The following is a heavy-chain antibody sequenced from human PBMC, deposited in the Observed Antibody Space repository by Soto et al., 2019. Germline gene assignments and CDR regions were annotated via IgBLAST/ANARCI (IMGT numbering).Heavy chain of an antibody. D-gene: IGHD3-10*01. J-gene: IGHJ4*02. Sequence: QVQLVQSGAEVKKPGSSVKVSCTASGGTFSPYTVNWVRQAPGQGLEWMGRIIPFLGVTNYAQKFQARVTLTADTSTTTAYMELSGLRFEDTAVYYCARDSESTVSTWSFGAFWGRGTLVTVSS. CDR3: ARDSESTVSTWSFGAF. CDR2: IIPFLGVT. CDR1: GGTFSPYT. V-gene: IGHV1-69*08.